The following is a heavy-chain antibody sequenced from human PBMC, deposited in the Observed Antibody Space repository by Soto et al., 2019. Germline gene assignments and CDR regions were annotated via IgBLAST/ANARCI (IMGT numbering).Heavy chain of an antibody. V-gene: IGHV1-46*01. Sequence: QVRLVQSGAEVKAPGASVKVSCKAPGDTFTSYYMHWVRQAPGHGLEWMGVINPNGGSTRFAQKSQGRVTLNRDTSTSTVYIKLRCLTSEDTAVYYCAGASWGVYGIIIDGNNWFAPWGQGTLVTVSS. CDR2: INPNGGST. J-gene: IGHJ5*02. CDR1: GDTFTSYY. CDR3: AGASWGVYGIIIDGNNWFAP. D-gene: IGHD3-10*01.